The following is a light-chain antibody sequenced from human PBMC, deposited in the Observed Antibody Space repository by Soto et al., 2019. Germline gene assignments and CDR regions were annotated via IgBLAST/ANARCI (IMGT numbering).Light chain of an antibody. CDR2: RND. J-gene: IGLJ3*02. CDR1: RSNIGGNY. Sequence: QSVLTQPPSASGTPGQRVTIFCSGSRSNIGGNYVYWYQLLPGTAPRLLIYRNDQRPSGVPDRFSGSKSVTSASLAITGLRSEDEADYSCATWDDSLNAWVFGGGTKLTVL. V-gene: IGLV1-47*01. CDR3: ATWDDSLNAWV.